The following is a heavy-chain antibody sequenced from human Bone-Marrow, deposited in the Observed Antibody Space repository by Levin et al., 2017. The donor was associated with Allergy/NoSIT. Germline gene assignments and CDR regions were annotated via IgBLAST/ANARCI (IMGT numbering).Heavy chain of an antibody. CDR3: AGSPARPNYYDGMDV. D-gene: IGHD6-6*01. CDR2: IIPIFGTA. Sequence: KISCKASGGTFSSYAISWVRQAPGQGLEWMGGIIPIFGTANYAQKFQGRVTITADESTSTAYMELSSLRSEDTAVYYCAGSPARPNYYDGMDVWGQGTTVTVSS. J-gene: IGHJ6*02. V-gene: IGHV1-69*01. CDR1: GGTFSSYA.